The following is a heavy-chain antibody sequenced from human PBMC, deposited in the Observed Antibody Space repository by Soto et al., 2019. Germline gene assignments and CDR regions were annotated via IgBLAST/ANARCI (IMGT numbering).Heavy chain of an antibody. D-gene: IGHD2-15*01. CDR1: GFSFSTQY. Sequence: EVQLVESGGGLVQPGGSLRLSCAASGFSFSTQYMNWVRQAPGKGLEWVSCISSSGSDIYYTDSVKGRFTISRDNAKNSLYLQMNSLRDEDTAVYYCARDFKDGMAVATFDYWGQGALVTVSS. J-gene: IGHJ4*02. CDR3: ARDFKDGMAVATFDY. CDR2: ISSSGSDI. V-gene: IGHV3-48*02.